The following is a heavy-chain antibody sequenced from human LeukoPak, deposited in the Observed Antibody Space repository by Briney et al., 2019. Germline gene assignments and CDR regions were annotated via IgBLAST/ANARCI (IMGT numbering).Heavy chain of an antibody. CDR1: GFTFSAYG. Sequence: GGSLRLSCAASGFTFSAYGMHWVRQAPGKGLEWVAFIRYDGGNKYYADSVKGRFTISRDNSKNTLYLQMNSLKTEDTAVYYCTTEGIFGVVSYFDYWGQGTLVTVSS. V-gene: IGHV3-30*02. D-gene: IGHD3-3*01. CDR2: IRYDGGNK. J-gene: IGHJ4*02. CDR3: TTEGIFGVVSYFDY.